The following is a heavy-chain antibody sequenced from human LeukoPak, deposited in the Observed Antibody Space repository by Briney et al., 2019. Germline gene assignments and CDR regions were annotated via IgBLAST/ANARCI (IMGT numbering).Heavy chain of an antibody. CDR1: GGSISISSYY. Sequence: SETLSLTCTVSGGSISISSYYWAWLRQPPGKALEWIGSFLYSGNTYYNPSLKSRVTISVDTSKNQFSLKLGSVTAADTAVYYCARRSFYSMSSGFGFWGQGALVTVSS. J-gene: IGHJ4*02. CDR3: ARRSFYSMSSGFGF. CDR2: FLYSGNT. V-gene: IGHV4-39*01. D-gene: IGHD2/OR15-2a*01.